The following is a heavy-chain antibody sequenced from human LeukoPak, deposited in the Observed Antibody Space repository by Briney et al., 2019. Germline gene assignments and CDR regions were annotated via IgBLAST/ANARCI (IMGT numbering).Heavy chain of an antibody. V-gene: IGHV4-34*01. D-gene: IGHD6-19*01. CDR3: ARREQWLDTTGRDAFDI. Sequence: PSETLSLTCAVYGGSFSGYYWSWIRQPPGKGLEWIGEVHHSGSSNYNPSLTSRVTISLETSKNQFSLKLGSVTAADTAVYYCARREQWLDTTGRDAFDIWGQGTMVTVSS. CDR1: GGSFSGYY. CDR2: VHHSGSS. J-gene: IGHJ3*02.